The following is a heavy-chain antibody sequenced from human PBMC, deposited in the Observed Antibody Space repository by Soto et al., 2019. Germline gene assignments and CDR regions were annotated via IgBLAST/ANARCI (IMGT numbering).Heavy chain of an antibody. CDR3: ARGRGMVRGAGYWYFDL. CDR1: GYTFTSYY. Sequence: ASVKVCCKASGYTFTSYYMHWVRQAPGQGLEWMGIINPSGGSTSYAQKFQGRVTMTRDTSTSTVYMELSSLRSEDTAVYYCARGRGMVRGAGYWYFDLWGRGTLVTVSS. V-gene: IGHV1-46*01. CDR2: INPSGGST. D-gene: IGHD3-10*01. J-gene: IGHJ2*01.